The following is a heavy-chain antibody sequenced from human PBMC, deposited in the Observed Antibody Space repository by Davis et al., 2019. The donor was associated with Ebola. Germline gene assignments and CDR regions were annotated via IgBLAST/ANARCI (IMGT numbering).Heavy chain of an antibody. V-gene: IGHV3-30*04. D-gene: IGHD4-17*01. CDR2: ISYDGRNA. J-gene: IGHJ6*02. CDR3: ARDSDYGDSHPGGMDV. Sequence: PGGSLRLSCAASGFSFSSHAMYWVRQAPGNGLEWVAVISYDGRNAYYVDSVKGRFIISRDNSKNTLFLEMNSLRTEDTAVYYCARDSDYGDSHPGGMDVWGQGTTVTVSS. CDR1: GFSFSSHA.